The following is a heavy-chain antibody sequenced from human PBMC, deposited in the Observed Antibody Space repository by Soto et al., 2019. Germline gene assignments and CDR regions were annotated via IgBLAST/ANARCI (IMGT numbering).Heavy chain of an antibody. D-gene: IGHD3-3*01. CDR3: ARRRDECER. Sequence: SETLSLTCAVYGASLSDNYCNWLRQPPGKGLEWIGEIHHSVKTNYNQSLRSRVTISIDTSKNQLSLNLRSVSAADTAVYYCARRRDECERWGQGNPVSVSP. J-gene: IGHJ1*01. CDR1: GASLSDNY. V-gene: IGHV4-34*01. CDR2: IHHSVKT.